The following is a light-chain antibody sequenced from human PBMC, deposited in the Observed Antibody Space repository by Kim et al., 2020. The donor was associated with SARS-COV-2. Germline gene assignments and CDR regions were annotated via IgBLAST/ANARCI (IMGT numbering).Light chain of an antibody. J-gene: IGLJ3*02. CDR1: RANIGNNF. Sequence: ELTQPPSASGTPGQTVTISCSGGRANIGNNFVFWYRQLPGAAPRLLMYRNDQRPSGVPDRISGSKSGTSASLAISDLRCEDEADYFCASWDDTLNSQLFGGGTKVTVL. CDR3: ASWDDTLNSQL. CDR2: RND. V-gene: IGLV1-47*01.